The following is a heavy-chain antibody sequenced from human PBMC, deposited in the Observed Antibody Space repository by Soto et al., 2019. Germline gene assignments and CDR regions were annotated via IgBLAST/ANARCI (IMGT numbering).Heavy chain of an antibody. CDR3: ARHYSELYYFDY. CDR2: IYYSGST. V-gene: IGHV4-59*08. CDR1: GGSISSYY. Sequence: PSETLSLTCTVSGGSISSYYWSWIRQPPGKGLEWIGYIYYSGSTNYNPSLKSRVTISVDTSKNQFSLKLSSVTAADTAVYYCARHYSELYYFDYWGQGTLVTVSS. D-gene: IGHD1-26*01. J-gene: IGHJ4*02.